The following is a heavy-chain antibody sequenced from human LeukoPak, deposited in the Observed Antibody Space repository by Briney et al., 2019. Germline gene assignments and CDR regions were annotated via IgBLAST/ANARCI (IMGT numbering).Heavy chain of an antibody. V-gene: IGHV4-59*12. D-gene: IGHD3-3*01. CDR2: VSYSGKT. Sequence: SETLSLTCTVSGGSINNFYWTWIRHRPGKGLEWIGYVSYSGKTDYNPSLKSRVTISVDTSKNQFSLKLSSVTAADTAVYYCVRFLEWLAPFDYWGQGTLVTVSS. CDR1: GGSINNFY. J-gene: IGHJ4*02. CDR3: VRFLEWLAPFDY.